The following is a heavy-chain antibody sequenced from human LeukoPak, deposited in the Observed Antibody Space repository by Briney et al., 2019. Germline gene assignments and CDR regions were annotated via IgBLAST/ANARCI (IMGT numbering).Heavy chain of an antibody. V-gene: IGHV1-18*01. CDR2: ISAYNGNT. CDR1: GYTFTSYG. CDR3: ASFEEGNSPHYFDY. D-gene: IGHD4-23*01. J-gene: IGHJ4*02. Sequence: ASVKVSCKASGYTFTSYGISWVRQAPGQGLEWMGWISAYNGNTKYAQKLQGRVTMTTDTSTRTAYMELRSLRSEDTAVYYCASFEEGNSPHYFDYWGQGTLVTVSS.